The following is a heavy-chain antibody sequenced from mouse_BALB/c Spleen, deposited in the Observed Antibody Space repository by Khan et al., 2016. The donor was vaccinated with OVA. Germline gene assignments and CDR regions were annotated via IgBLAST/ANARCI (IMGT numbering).Heavy chain of an antibody. CDR2: ISSVAYSI. CDR1: GFTFIDYG. V-gene: IGHV5-15*02. CDR3: ARGGFAY. Sequence: EVELVESGGGLVQPGGSRKLSCAASGFTFIDYGMAWVRQTPGKGPEWIAFISSVAYSIYYADTVTGRFTISRENAKNTLYLEMSSLRSDDTAMYHCARGGFAYWGQGTLVTVSA. J-gene: IGHJ3*01.